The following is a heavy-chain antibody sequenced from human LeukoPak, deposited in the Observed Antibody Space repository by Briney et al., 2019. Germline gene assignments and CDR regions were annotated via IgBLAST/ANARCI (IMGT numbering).Heavy chain of an antibody. D-gene: IGHD5-18*01. CDR1: GYTFTSYG. Sequence: ASVKVSCKASGYTFTSYGISWVRQAPGQGLEWMGWISAYNGNTNYAQKLQGRVTMTTDTSTSTAYMELRSLRSDDTAVYCCARDQGPVDTAMVTSDYWGQGTLVTVSS. CDR3: ARDQGPVDTAMVTSDY. J-gene: IGHJ4*02. V-gene: IGHV1-18*01. CDR2: ISAYNGNT.